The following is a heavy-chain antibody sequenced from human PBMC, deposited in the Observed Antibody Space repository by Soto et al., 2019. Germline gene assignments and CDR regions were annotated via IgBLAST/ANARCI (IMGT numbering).Heavy chain of an antibody. CDR2: VNPILSMS. D-gene: IGHD2-21*02. J-gene: IGHJ6*02. V-gene: IGHV1-69*04. Sequence: SVKVSCKASGYTFTSYDINWVRQAPGLGLEWMGRVNPILSMSNYAQKFQGRVTMTADKSTSTAYMELSSLRSEDTAVYYCAREIVVVTAIDYYYGMDVWGQGTMVTVSS. CDR1: GYTFTSYD. CDR3: AREIVVVTAIDYYYGMDV.